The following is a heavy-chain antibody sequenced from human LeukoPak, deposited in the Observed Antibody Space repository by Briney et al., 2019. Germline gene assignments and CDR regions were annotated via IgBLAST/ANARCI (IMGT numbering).Heavy chain of an antibody. CDR1: GGTFSSYA. J-gene: IGHJ5*02. D-gene: IGHD6-19*01. CDR2: IIPIFGTA. Sequence: SVKVSCKASGGTFSSYAISWVRQAPGQGLEWMGGIIPIFGTANYAQKFQGRVTITADKSTSTAYMELSSLRSEDTAVYYCASRRRSSGWPFDPWGQGTLVTVSS. V-gene: IGHV1-69*06. CDR3: ASRRRSSGWPFDP.